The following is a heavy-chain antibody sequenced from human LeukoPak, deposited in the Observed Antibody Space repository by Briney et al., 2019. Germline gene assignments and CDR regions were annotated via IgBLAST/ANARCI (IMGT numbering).Heavy chain of an antibody. D-gene: IGHD4-17*01. CDR1: GFTFSSYS. CDR3: ASHYGDPIAEYFQH. Sequence: GGSLRLSCVASGFTFSSYSMNWVRQAPGKGLEWVSSISSSSSYIYYADSVKGRFTISRDNAKNSLYLQMNSLRAEDTAVYYCASHYGDPIAEYFQHWGQGTLVTVSS. J-gene: IGHJ1*01. CDR2: ISSSSSYI. V-gene: IGHV3-21*01.